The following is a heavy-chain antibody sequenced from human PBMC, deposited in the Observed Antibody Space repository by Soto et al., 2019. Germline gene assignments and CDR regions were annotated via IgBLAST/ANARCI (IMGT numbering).Heavy chain of an antibody. CDR2: ISSSSSYI. D-gene: IGHD3-3*01. Sequence: EVQLVESGGGLVKPGGSLRLSCAASGFTFSSYSMNWVRQAPGKGLEWVSSISSSSSYIYYADSVKGRFTISRDNAKNSLYLQMNSLRAEDTAVYYCARGSRYDFWSGHVDYWGQGTLVTVSS. CDR3: ARGSRYDFWSGHVDY. J-gene: IGHJ4*02. V-gene: IGHV3-21*01. CDR1: GFTFSSYS.